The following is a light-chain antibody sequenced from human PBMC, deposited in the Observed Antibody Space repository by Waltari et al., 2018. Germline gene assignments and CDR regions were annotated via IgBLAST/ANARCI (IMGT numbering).Light chain of an antibody. CDR2: AAS. J-gene: IGKJ2*01. CDR3: QNYGSDPVYT. V-gene: IGKV1-27*01. Sequence: DIQLTQSPSSLTASLGDRVTNTCRATQAIGNSLVWYQQRPGEVPGLLIFAASTLQSGVSSRFSGSGSGTDFTLTISSLQPEDVGTYFCQNYGSDPVYTFGQGTRL. CDR1: QAIGNS.